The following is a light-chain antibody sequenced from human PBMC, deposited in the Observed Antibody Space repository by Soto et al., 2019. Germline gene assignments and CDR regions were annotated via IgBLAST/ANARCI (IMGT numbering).Light chain of an antibody. CDR2: EVN. CDR1: SNDVGGYVY. CDR3: SSYAGTNIDVV. Sequence: QSALTQPPSASGSPGQSVTISCTGTSNDVGGYVYVSWYQQYPGKAPKLMIYEVNERASGVPDRFSGSKSGNTASLTVSGLQAEDEADYYCSSYAGTNIDVVFGGGTKLTVL. V-gene: IGLV2-8*01. J-gene: IGLJ2*01.